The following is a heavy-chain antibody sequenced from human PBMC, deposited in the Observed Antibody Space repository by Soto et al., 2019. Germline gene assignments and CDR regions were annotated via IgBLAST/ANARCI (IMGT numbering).Heavy chain of an antibody. D-gene: IGHD6-19*01. Sequence: QVQLVESGGGVVQPGRSLILSCVGSGFPFWHYGMHWVRQAPGKGLEWVAVIWSDGKKESYADFVKGRFAISRDNFKGTLYLQMNSLRAEDTAVYYCARDRDGGWFHMDVWGQGTTVTVSS. V-gene: IGHV3-33*01. CDR1: GFPFWHYG. CDR3: ARDRDGGWFHMDV. CDR2: IWSDGKKE. J-gene: IGHJ6*02.